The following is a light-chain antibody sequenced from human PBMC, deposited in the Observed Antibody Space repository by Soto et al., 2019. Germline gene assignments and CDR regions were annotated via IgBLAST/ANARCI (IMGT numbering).Light chain of an antibody. J-gene: IGKJ3*01. CDR1: QGISNY. CDR3: QKYISAPLFT. Sequence: DIQMTQSPSSLSASVGDRVTITCRASQGISNYLAWYQQKPGKVPKLLIYAASTLQSGVPSRFSGRGSGTDFTLTISSLQPEDVAIYYCQKYISAPLFTFGPRTKVDIK. CDR2: AAS. V-gene: IGKV1-27*01.